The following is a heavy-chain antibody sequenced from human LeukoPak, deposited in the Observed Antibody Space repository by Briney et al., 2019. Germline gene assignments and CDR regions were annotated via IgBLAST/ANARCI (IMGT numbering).Heavy chain of an antibody. CDR1: GFTFSSYS. CDR2: ISSSSSYI. CDR3: ARDPLLWFGESAFDY. V-gene: IGHV3-21*01. J-gene: IGHJ4*02. Sequence: PGGSLRLSCAASGFTFSSYSMNWVRQAPGKGLEWVSSISSSSSYIYYADSVKGRFTISRDNAKNSLYLQMNSLRAEDTAVYYCARDPLLWFGESAFDYWGQGTLVTVSS. D-gene: IGHD3-10*01.